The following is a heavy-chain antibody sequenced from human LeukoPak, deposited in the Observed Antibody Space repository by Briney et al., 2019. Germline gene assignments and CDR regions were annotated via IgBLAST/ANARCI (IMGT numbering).Heavy chain of an antibody. CDR1: GGSISSYY. Sequence: PSETLSLTCTVSGGSISSYYWSWIRQPPGKGLEWIGYIYYSGSTNYNPSLKSRVTISVDTSKNQFSLKLSSVTAADTAVYYCARDLSVDTAMVTRHYFDYWGQGTLVTVSS. V-gene: IGHV4-59*01. J-gene: IGHJ4*02. CDR2: IYYSGST. D-gene: IGHD5-18*01. CDR3: ARDLSVDTAMVTRHYFDY.